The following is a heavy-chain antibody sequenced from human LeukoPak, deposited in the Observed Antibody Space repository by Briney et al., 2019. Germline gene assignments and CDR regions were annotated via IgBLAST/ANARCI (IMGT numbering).Heavy chain of an antibody. CDR3: ARDHNDLDAFDV. CDR1: KFSVSNYY. Sequence: GGSLRLSCTASKFSVSNYYMSWVRQAPGTGLEWVSVIYTGGYTYYANAVQGRFTISRDLSQNTVFLHMNSLRAEDTALYYCARDHNDLDAFDVWGQGTMVTVSS. D-gene: IGHD1-14*01. CDR2: IYTGGYT. J-gene: IGHJ3*01. V-gene: IGHV3-66*02.